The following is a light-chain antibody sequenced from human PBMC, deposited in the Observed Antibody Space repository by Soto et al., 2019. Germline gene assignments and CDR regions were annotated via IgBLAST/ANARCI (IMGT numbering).Light chain of an antibody. CDR2: DDS. J-gene: IGLJ3*02. Sequence: SYELTQPPSVSVAPGQTARITCGGNNIGSKSVHWYQQKPGQAPVLVVYDDSDRPSGVSNRFSGSKSGNTASLTISGLQAEDEADYYCSSYTRSSTLVVFGGGTKLTVL. CDR3: SSYTRSSTLVV. V-gene: IGLV3-21*02. CDR1: NIGSKS.